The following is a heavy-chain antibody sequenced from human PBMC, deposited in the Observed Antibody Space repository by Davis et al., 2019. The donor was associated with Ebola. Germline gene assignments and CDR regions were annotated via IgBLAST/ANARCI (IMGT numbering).Heavy chain of an antibody. D-gene: IGHD3-3*01. J-gene: IGHJ5*01. CDR1: GFTFSSYN. Sequence: GGSLRLSCAVSGFTFSSYNMNWVRQAPGKGLEWVSSISSSSSYMYYADSVKGRFTISRDNAKNLLYLQMNSLTAEDTAAYYCARETDTYYAFWSGYQGGWFDSWGQGVHVTVSS. V-gene: IGHV3-21*01. CDR2: ISSSSSYM. CDR3: ARETDTYYAFWSGYQGGWFDS.